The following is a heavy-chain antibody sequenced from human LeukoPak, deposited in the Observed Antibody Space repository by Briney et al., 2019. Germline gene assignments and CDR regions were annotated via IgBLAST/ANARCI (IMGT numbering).Heavy chain of an antibody. J-gene: IGHJ3*02. V-gene: IGHV3-23*01. Sequence: GGSLRLSCAASGFTFSSYAMSWVRQAPGKGLEWVSAISGSGGSTYYADSVKGRFTISRDNSKNTLYLQMHSLRAEDTAVYYCAKNAMIVVGVKGYRAFDIWGQGTMVTVSS. CDR3: AKNAMIVVGVKGYRAFDI. D-gene: IGHD3-22*01. CDR2: ISGSGGST. CDR1: GFTFSSYA.